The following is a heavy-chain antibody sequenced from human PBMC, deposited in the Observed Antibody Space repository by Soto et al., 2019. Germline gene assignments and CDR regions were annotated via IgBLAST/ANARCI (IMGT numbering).Heavy chain of an antibody. J-gene: IGHJ1*01. CDR1: GGSISSYY. Sequence: TSETLSLTSTVSGGSISSYYWSWIRQPPGKGLEWIGYIYYSGSTNYNPSLKSRVTISVDTSKNQFSLKLTSVTAADTAIYYCARGDSDLAVSEAAYWGQGTLVTVSS. D-gene: IGHD2-15*01. CDR3: ARGDSDLAVSEAAY. CDR2: IYYSGST. V-gene: IGHV4-59*01.